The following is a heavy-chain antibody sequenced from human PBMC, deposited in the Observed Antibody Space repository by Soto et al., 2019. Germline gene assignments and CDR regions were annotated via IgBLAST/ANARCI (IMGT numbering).Heavy chain of an antibody. J-gene: IGHJ6*03. Sequence: PGGSLRLSCAASGFTFSSYAMHWVRQAPGKGLEWVAVISYDGSNKYYADSVKGRFTISRDNSKNTLYLQMNSLRAEDTAVYYCAKGVFRPDGDYTYYYYYYMDVWGKGTTVTVSS. CDR2: ISYDGSNK. D-gene: IGHD4-17*01. CDR3: AKGVFRPDGDYTYYYYYYMDV. V-gene: IGHV3-30-3*01. CDR1: GFTFSSYA.